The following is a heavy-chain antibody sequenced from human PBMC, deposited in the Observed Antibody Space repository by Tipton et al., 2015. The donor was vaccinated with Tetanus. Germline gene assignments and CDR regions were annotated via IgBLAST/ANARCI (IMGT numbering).Heavy chain of an antibody. D-gene: IGHD3-16*01. CDR1: GFSLSTSGVG. J-gene: IGHJ3*02. CDR2: IYWNDDK. CDR3: AHSLYDYVWGTYDAFDI. Sequence: LVKPTQTLTLTCTFSGFSLSTSGVGVGWIRQPPGKALAWLALIYWNDDKRYSPSLKSRLTITKDTSKNQVVLTMTNMDPVDTATYYCAHSLYDYVWGTYDAFDIWGQGTMVTVSS. V-gene: IGHV2-5*01.